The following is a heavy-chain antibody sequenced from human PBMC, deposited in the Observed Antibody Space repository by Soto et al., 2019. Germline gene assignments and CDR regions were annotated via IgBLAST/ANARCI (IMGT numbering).Heavy chain of an antibody. J-gene: IGHJ4*02. CDR3: TRHLASGSGDSDPPFDY. CDR1: GFTFGDAA. V-gene: IGHV3-73*01. Sequence: PGGSLRLSCAASGFTFGDAAIHWVRQASGKGLEWIGRIRSKANNYATTYAASVKGRITIFRDDSKSTAYLQMNSLKTEDTAVYYCTRHLASGSGDSDPPFDYWGQGTLVTVSS. D-gene: IGHD2-21*02. CDR2: IRSKANNYAT.